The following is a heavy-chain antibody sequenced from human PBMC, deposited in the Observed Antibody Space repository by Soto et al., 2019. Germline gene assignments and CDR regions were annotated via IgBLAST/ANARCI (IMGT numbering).Heavy chain of an antibody. V-gene: IGHV3-23*01. CDR2: ISGSGGST. CDR1: GFTFSSYA. CDR3: DSRWEWPSIDY. J-gene: IGHJ4*02. D-gene: IGHD1-26*01. Sequence: EVQLLESGGGLVQPGGSLRLSCAASGFTFSSYAMSWVRQAPGKGLEWVSAISGSGGSTYYADSVKGRFTISRDNSKNKLYLQMNGLRAEDTAVYYCDSRWEWPSIDYWGQGTLVTVSS.